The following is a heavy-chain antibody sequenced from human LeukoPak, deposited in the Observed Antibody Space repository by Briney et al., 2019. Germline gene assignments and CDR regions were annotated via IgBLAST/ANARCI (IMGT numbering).Heavy chain of an antibody. V-gene: IGHV3-7*01. Sequence: PGGSLRLSCAPSGFNFRDYWMPWVRQAPGKGLEWVANINEDGSEKYYVDSLKGRFTISRDNAKNSLYLQMNSLRVEDTAVYYCARDLVASVSPSPTGFWGQGTLVTVSS. CDR1: GFNFRDYW. D-gene: IGHD1-26*01. CDR3: ARDLVASVSPSPTGF. J-gene: IGHJ4*02. CDR2: INEDGSEK.